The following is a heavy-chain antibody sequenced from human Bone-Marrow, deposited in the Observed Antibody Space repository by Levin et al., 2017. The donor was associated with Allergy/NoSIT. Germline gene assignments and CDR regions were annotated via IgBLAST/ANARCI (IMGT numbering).Heavy chain of an antibody. CDR2: ISWDSGTI. Sequence: GGSLRLSCAASGFTVKNYAMHWVQQAPGKGLEWVSSISWDSGTIGYADSVRGRFTVSRDNSKNSLFVHMTSLTREDTALYYCAKDKDTGGNGAFDVWGQGTTVTVSS. CDR3: AKDKDTGGNGAFDV. D-gene: IGHD1-14*01. CDR1: GFTVKNYA. V-gene: IGHV3-9*01. J-gene: IGHJ3*01.